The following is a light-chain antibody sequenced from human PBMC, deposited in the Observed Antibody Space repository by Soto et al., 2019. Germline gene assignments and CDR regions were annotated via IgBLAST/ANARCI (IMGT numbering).Light chain of an antibody. J-gene: IGKJ4*01. V-gene: IGKV3-15*01. Sequence: EIMMTQSPATLSVSPGERATLSCSASQSVSTFLAWYQQKPGQAPRLLIYDASTRATGIPARFSGSGSGTEFPLTISSLQSEDFAVYYCQQYNNWPPLTFGGGTKVEIK. CDR3: QQYNNWPPLT. CDR1: QSVSTF. CDR2: DAS.